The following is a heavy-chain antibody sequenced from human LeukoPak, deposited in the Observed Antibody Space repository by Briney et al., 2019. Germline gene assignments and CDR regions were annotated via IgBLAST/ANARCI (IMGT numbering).Heavy chain of an antibody. Sequence: SETLSLTCTVSGGSLSRDYWSWIRQAPGKGLEWIGCIFQSGRTYYHPSLKSRVTISVDTSENQFSLKLNSVTDADTAVYVCAREDVVVVVAATHDVFDIWGQGTMVTVSA. CDR1: GGSLSRDY. J-gene: IGHJ3*02. D-gene: IGHD2-15*01. CDR3: AREDVVVVVAATHDVFDI. V-gene: IGHV4-59*08. CDR2: IFQSGRT.